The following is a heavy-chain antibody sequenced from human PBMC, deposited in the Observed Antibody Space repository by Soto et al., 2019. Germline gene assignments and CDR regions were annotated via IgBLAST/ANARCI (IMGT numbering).Heavy chain of an antibody. CDR3: ARGPSSVVSRSFDY. Sequence: GGSLTLTCAASGFTFSYYYMSWIRQAPGKGLEWVSYISSSSSYKNYADSVKGRFTISRDNAKNSLYLQMNSLRAEDTAVYYCARGPSSVVSRSFDYWGQGTLVTVSS. CDR2: ISSSSSYK. CDR1: GFTFSYYY. V-gene: IGHV3-11*06. J-gene: IGHJ4*02. D-gene: IGHD2-8*02.